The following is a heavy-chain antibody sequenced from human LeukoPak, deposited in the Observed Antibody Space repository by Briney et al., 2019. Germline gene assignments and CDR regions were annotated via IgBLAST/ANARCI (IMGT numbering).Heavy chain of an antibody. V-gene: IGHV4-30-4*01. CDR1: GGSISSGDYY. J-gene: IGHJ6*02. Sequence: KTSETLSLTCTVSGGSISSGDYYWSWIRQPPGKGLEWIGYIYYNGSTYYNPSLKSRVTISVDTSKNQFSLKLSSVTAADTAVYYCARDLGYYDSSGYYYYYYGMDVWGQGTTVTVSS. CDR2: IYYNGST. D-gene: IGHD3-22*01. CDR3: ARDLGYYDSSGYYYYYYGMDV.